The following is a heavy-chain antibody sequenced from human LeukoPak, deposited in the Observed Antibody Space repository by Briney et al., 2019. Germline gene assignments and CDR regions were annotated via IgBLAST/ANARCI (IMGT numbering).Heavy chain of an antibody. CDR2: IYPGDSDT. CDR3: ARTNGGSYLTY. CDR1: GYSLTNYW. D-gene: IGHD1-26*01. J-gene: IGHJ4*02. Sequence: GESLKISCKGSGYSLTNYWIAWVRQMPGKGLERMGIIYPGDSDTTYSPSFQGQVTISADKSISTAYLQWSSLKASDTAMYYCARTNGGSYLTYWGQGTLVTVSS. V-gene: IGHV5-51*01.